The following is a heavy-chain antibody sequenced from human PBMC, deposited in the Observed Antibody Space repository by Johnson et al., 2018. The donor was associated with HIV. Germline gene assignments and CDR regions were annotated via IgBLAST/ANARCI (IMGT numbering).Heavy chain of an antibody. CDR2: IHWNAGNT. Sequence: VQLVESGGYVVRPGGSLRLSCAASGFTFDDYDMTWVRQAPGKGLEWVSGIHWNAGNTGYVDSVKGRFTLSRDNAKDSLFLQMNSLRAEDTAVYYCATDLSRWELHPLSAFDIWGQGTMVTVSS. V-gene: IGHV3-20*04. D-gene: IGHD4-23*01. J-gene: IGHJ3*02. CDR1: GFTFDDYD. CDR3: ATDLSRWELHPLSAFDI.